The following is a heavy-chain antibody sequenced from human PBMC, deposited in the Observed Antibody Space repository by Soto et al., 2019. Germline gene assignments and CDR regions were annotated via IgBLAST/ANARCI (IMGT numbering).Heavy chain of an antibody. CDR2: IYSGGNT. J-gene: IGHJ4*02. CDR3: ARGGGGYCFDC. CDR1: GFTVSGNY. D-gene: IGHD3-22*01. V-gene: IGHV3-66*01. Sequence: EVQLVESGGDLVQPGGSLRLSCAASGFTVSGNYMSWVRQAPGKGLEWVSSIYSGGNTYYADSVKRRFTISRDNSKNTLYLQLNGLTAEDSAVYYCARGGGGYCFDCWGQGSLVTVSS.